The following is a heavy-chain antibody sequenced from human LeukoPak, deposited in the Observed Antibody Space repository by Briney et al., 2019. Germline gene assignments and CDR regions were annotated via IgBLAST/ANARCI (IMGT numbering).Heavy chain of an antibody. CDR1: GFTFSSYA. D-gene: IGHD2-21*01. Sequence: PGGSLRLSCAASGFTFSSYAMHWVRQAPGKGLEWVAVISYDGSNEYYADSVKGRFTISRDNSKNTLYLQMSSLRAEDTAVYYCAKEFNRGLPDYWGQGTLVTVSS. CDR3: AKEFNRGLPDY. J-gene: IGHJ4*02. V-gene: IGHV3-30*04. CDR2: ISYDGSNE.